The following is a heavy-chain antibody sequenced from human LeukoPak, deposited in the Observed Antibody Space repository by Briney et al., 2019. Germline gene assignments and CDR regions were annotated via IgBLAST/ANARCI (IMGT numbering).Heavy chain of an antibody. V-gene: IGHV3-73*01. Sequence: PGGSLRLSCAVSGFSFSGSAIHWVRQAFGKGLEWVGRIRGKADNYATTYSASVKGRFTISRDDSQKTAFLQMNSLKTDDTAVYYCTRHRNGDDYWGQGTLVTVSS. CDR1: GFSFSGSA. D-gene: IGHD2-21*02. CDR3: TRHRNGDDY. J-gene: IGHJ4*02. CDR2: IRGKADNYAT.